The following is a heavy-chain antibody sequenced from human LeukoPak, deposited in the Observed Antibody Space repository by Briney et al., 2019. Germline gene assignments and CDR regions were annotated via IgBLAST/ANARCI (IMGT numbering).Heavy chain of an antibody. CDR3: ARDSGYSSGWYSSFDY. V-gene: IGHV1-2*02. D-gene: IGHD6-19*01. CDR1: GYTFTGYY. CDR2: INPNSGGT. Sequence: ASVKVPCKASGYTFTGYYMHWVRQAPGQGLEWMGWINPNSGGTNYAQKFQGRVTMTRDTSISTAYMELSRLRSDDTAVYYCARDSGYSSGWYSSFDYWGQGTLVTVSS. J-gene: IGHJ4*02.